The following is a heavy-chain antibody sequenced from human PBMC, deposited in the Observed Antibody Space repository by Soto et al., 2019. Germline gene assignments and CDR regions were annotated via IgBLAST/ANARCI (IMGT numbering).Heavy chain of an antibody. D-gene: IGHD2-2*01. CDR2: IYYSGST. J-gene: IGHJ3*01. V-gene: IGHV4-39*01. CDR3: ARHGGGIVVVPAPGL. CDR1: GGSISSSSYY. Sequence: SETLSLTCTVSGGSISSSSYYWGWIRQPPGKGLEWIGSIYYSGSTYYNPSLKSRVTISVDTSKNQFSLKLSSVTAADTAVYYCARHGGGIVVVPAPGLWGQGTMVTVSS.